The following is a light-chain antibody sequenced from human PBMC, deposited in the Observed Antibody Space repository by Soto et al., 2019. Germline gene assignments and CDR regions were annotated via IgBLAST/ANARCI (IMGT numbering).Light chain of an antibody. V-gene: IGKV3-20*01. CDR3: QQYVSSPLT. Sequence: EIVLTQSPGTLSLSPGERANLSCRASQSVSSSSLAWYQQKPGQAPRLLIYDTSSRATGIPDRFSGSGSGTDFTLTISRLEPEDFAVYYCQQYVSSPLTFGGGTKV. J-gene: IGKJ4*01. CDR2: DTS. CDR1: QSVSSSS.